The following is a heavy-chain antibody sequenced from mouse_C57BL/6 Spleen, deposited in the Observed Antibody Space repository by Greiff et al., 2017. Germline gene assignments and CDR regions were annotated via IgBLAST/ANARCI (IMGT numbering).Heavy chain of an antibody. J-gene: IGHJ2*01. Sequence: EVHLVESGGDLVKPGGSLKLSCAASGFTFSSYGMSWVRQTPDKRLEWVATISSGGSYTYYPDSVKGRFTISRDNAKNTLYLQMSSLKSEDTAMYYCARHFHTLTGTLFDYWGQGTTLTVSS. CDR3: ARHFHTLTGTLFDY. V-gene: IGHV5-6*01. CDR1: GFTFSSYG. CDR2: ISSGGSYT. D-gene: IGHD4-1*01.